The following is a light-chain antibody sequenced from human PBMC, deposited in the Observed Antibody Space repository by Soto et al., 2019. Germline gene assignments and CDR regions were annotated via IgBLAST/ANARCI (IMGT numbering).Light chain of an antibody. J-gene: IGLJ2*01. CDR2: DVN. V-gene: IGLV2-14*01. Sequence: QSALTQPASVSGSPGQSITISCTGTSSDVGRYNYVSWYQQYPGKAPKLMIYDVNNRPSGVSNRFSGSKSGNTASLTISGIQAEDEADYYCSSYTSSSTRVVFGGGTKVTVL. CDR3: SSYTSSSTRVV. CDR1: SSDVGRYNY.